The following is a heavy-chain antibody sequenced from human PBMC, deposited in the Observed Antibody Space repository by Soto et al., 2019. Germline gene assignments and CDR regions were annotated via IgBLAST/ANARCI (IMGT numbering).Heavy chain of an antibody. Sequence: ASVKVSCKASGYTFTSYYMHWVRQAPGQGLEWMGIINPSGGSTSYAQKFQGRVTMTRDTSTSTVYMELSSLRSEDTAVYYCARGLRYFDWSSNCFDPWGQGTLVTFSS. D-gene: IGHD3-9*01. CDR3: ARGLRYFDWSSNCFDP. CDR2: INPSGGST. V-gene: IGHV1-46*01. J-gene: IGHJ5*02. CDR1: GYTFTSYY.